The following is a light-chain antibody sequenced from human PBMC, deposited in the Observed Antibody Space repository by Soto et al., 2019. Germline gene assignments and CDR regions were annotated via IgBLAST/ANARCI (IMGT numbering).Light chain of an antibody. CDR1: QSVSNY. Sequence: EIVMTQSPATLSVSPGERATLSCRASQSVSNYLAWYQQKPGQAPRLLMYGASTRATGIPARFSGSGSGTEFTLTISSLQSADFAVYFCQQYNNWARTFGQGTKVDIK. J-gene: IGKJ1*01. V-gene: IGKV3-15*01. CDR3: QQYNNWART. CDR2: GAS.